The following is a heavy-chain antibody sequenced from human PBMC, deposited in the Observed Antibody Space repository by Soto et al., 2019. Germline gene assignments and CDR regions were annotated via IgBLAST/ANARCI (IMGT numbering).Heavy chain of an antibody. CDR1: GFTFSDYY. CDR2: ISSSTTST. V-gene: IGHV3-11*05. J-gene: IGHJ4*02. CDR3: VRDNGGTFDY. D-gene: IGHD2-8*01. Sequence: QVQLVESGGGLVKPGGSLRLSCAASGFTFSDYYMGWIHQAPGKGLEWVSYISSSTTSTNYADSMKGRLTISRDNAKNSLYLQMNSLRAEDTAVYYCVRDNGGTFDYWGQGTLVTVSS.